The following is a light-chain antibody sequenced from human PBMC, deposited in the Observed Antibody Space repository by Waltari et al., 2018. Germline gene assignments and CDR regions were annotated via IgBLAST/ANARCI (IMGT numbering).Light chain of an antibody. V-gene: IGKV3-15*01. J-gene: IGKJ1*01. CDR1: QSVSSN. CDR2: AAF. CDR3: QQYDQWPPAT. Sequence: IMMTQSPATLSVSPGERATLSCRASQSVSSNLVWYQQKPGQAPRLLIYAAFTRATGVPDRFSGGGSGTHFTLTIRSLQSEDFAVYYCQQYDQWPPATLGHGTGVEIK.